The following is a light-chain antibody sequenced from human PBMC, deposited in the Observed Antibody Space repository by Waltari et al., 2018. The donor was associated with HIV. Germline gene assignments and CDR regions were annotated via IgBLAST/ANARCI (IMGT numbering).Light chain of an antibody. CDR1: NSNIGSNY. J-gene: IGLJ2*01. V-gene: IGLV1-47*01. CDR3: AAWDDRLNLV. Sequence: QSVLTQPPSASGTPGQRATISCFGSNSNIGSNYVYWYQQHPGMAPKLLIYKNNQRPSGVPDRFSGSKSGTAASLAISGLRSEEEADYYCAAWDDRLNLVFGGGTKLTVL. CDR2: KNN.